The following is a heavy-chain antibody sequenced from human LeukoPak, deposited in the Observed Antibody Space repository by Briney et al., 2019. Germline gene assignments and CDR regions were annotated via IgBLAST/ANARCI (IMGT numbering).Heavy chain of an antibody. Sequence: SETLSLTCTVSGGSISSSSYYWGWIRQPPGKGLEWIGSIYYSGSTYYNPSLKSRVTISVDTSKNQFSLKLSSVTAADTAVYYCARDMGYSSGWYGGDPYYFDYWGQGTLVTVSS. J-gene: IGHJ4*02. CDR2: IYYSGST. CDR1: GGSISSSSYY. CDR3: ARDMGYSSGWYGGDPYYFDY. V-gene: IGHV4-39*07. D-gene: IGHD6-19*01.